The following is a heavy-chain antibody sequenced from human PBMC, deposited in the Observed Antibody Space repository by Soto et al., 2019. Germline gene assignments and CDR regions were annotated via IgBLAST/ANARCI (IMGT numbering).Heavy chain of an antibody. J-gene: IGHJ6*02. CDR1: GFTFSSCA. D-gene: IGHD2-21*01. Sequence: QVQLVESEGGVVPPGKSLRLSCAASGFTFSSCAMHWVRQAPAKGLEWVAVISYDGINKYYPDSVKGRFTISRANSNNTLYLQMSSLTTEDTAVYYCARDLFSDRATKPNYYGLDVWGQGTTVTVS. CDR3: ARDLFSDRATKPNYYGLDV. V-gene: IGHV3-30-3*01. CDR2: ISYDGINK.